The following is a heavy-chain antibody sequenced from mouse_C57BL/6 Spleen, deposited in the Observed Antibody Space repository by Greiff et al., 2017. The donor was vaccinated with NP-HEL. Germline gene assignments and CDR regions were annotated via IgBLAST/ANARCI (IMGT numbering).Heavy chain of an antibody. CDR3: SSGSSLFDY. D-gene: IGHD1-1*01. V-gene: IGHV1-19*01. J-gene: IGHJ2*01. Sequence: EVQLQESGPVLVKPGASVKMSCKASGYTFTDYYMNWVKQSHGKSLEWIGVINPYNGGTSYNQKFKGKATLTVDKSSSTAYMELNSLTSEDSAVYYCSSGSSLFDYWGQGTTLTVSS. CDR1: GYTFTDYY. CDR2: INPYNGGT.